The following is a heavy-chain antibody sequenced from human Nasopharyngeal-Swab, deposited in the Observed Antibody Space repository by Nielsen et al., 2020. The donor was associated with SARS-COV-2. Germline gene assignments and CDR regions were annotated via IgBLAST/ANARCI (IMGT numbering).Heavy chain of an antibody. D-gene: IGHD2-2*02. CDR3: AREAPIGYCSSTSCYTENAFDI. J-gene: IGHJ3*02. CDR2: IKQDGSEK. CDR1: GFTFSSYW. V-gene: IGHV3-7*01. Sequence: GESLKISCAASGFTFSSYWMSWVRQAPGKGLEWVANIKQDGSEKYYVDSVKGRFTISRDNAKNSLYLQMNSLRAEDTAVYYCAREAPIGYCSSTSCYTENAFDIWGQGTMVTVSS.